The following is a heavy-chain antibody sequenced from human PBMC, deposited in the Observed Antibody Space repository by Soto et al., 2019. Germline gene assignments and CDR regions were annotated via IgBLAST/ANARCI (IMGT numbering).Heavy chain of an antibody. V-gene: IGHV4-39*01. CDR3: ATSQKGYNWNYFDH. CDR1: VVSISVIDYY. Sequence: SETLCISWGVSVVSISVIDYYWGWLRHSPGKWPEWIGSVFYTWFTSYNPSLESRVSVSVDTSKNQFSLKVSGVSAADTAVYYCATSQKGYNWNYFDHWGQGALVTVSS. D-gene: IGHD1-20*01. CDR2: VFYTWFT. J-gene: IGHJ4*02.